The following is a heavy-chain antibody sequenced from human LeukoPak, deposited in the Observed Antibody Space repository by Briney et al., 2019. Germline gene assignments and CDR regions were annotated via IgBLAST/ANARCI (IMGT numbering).Heavy chain of an antibody. J-gene: IGHJ6*03. CDR2: INWNGDST. CDR1: GFTIDDYG. CDR3: ARSKGYYYYYYMDV. V-gene: IGHV3-20*04. Sequence: PGGSLRLSCAASGFTIDDYGMSWVRQAPGKGLEWVSGINWNGDSTGYADSVKGRFTISRDNAKNSLYLQMNSLTAEDTALYYCARSKGYYYYYYMDVWGKGTTVTVSS.